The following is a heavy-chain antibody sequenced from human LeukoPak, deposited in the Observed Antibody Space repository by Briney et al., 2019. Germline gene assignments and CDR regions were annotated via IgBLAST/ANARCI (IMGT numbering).Heavy chain of an antibody. D-gene: IGHD6-25*01. CDR1: GFTFSSYG. V-gene: IGHV3-30*02. CDR2: IRYDGSNK. J-gene: IGHJ4*02. Sequence: GGSLRLSCAASGFTFSSYGMHWVRQAPGKGLEWVAFIRYDGSNKYYADSVKGRFTISRDNAKNSLYLQMNSLRAEDTAVYYCARGLYPLVLGGRPSFDYWGQGTLVTVSS. CDR3: ARGLYPLVLGGRPSFDY.